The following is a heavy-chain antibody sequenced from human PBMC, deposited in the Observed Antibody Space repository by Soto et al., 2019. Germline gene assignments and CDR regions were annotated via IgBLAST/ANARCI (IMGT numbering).Heavy chain of an antibody. CDR1: GGSFSGYY. CDR3: ARRKGYSYGPFRNYYFAY. CDR2: INHSGST. J-gene: IGHJ4*02. D-gene: IGHD5-18*01. Sequence: QVQLQQWGAGLLKPSETLSLTCAVYGGSFSGYYWSWIRQPPGKGLEWIGEINHSGSTNYNPSLKSRVTISVDTSKNQFSLKLSSVTAADTAVYYCARRKGYSYGPFRNYYFAYWGQGTLVTVSS. V-gene: IGHV4-34*01.